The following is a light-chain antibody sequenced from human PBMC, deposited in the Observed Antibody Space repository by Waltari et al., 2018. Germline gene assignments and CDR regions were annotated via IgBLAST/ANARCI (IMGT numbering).Light chain of an antibody. CDR3: QQYHHWST. CDR2: GAS. Sequence: EIVMTQSPATLSVSPGERATLSCRASQSVSSNLAWYQQKPGQAPRLLIYGASTRATDTPARFSGSGSGTDFTLTISSLQSEDFAVYYCQQYHHWSTFGGGTKVEI. CDR1: QSVSSN. V-gene: IGKV3-15*01. J-gene: IGKJ4*01.